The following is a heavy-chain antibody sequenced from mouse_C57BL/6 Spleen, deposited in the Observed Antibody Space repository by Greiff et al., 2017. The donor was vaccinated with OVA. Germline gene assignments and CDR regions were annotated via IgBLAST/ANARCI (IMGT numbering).Heavy chain of an antibody. V-gene: IGHV1-69*01. CDR3: ARRRDSSGAWFAY. J-gene: IGHJ3*01. Sequence: QVQLQQPGAELVMPGASVKLSCKASGYTFTSYWMHWVKQRPGQGLEWIGEIDPSDSYTNYNQKFKGKSTLTVDKSSSTAYMQLSSLTSEDSAVDYCARRRDSSGAWFAYWGQGTLVTVSA. CDR2: IDPSDSYT. CDR1: GYTFTSYW. D-gene: IGHD3-2*02.